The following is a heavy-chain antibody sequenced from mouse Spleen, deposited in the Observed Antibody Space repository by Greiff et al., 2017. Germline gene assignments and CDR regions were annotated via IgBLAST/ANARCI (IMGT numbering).Heavy chain of an antibody. CDR3: ARCYYGYDGWFAY. J-gene: IGHJ3*01. CDR2: ILPGSGST. V-gene: IGHV1-9*01. Sequence: VQLQQSGAELMKPGASVKISCKATGYTFSSYWIEWVKQRPGHGLEWIGEILPGSGSTNYNEKFKGKATFTADTSSNTAYMQLSSLTSEDSAVYYCARCYYGYDGWFAYWGQGTLVTVSA. CDR1: GYTFSSYW. D-gene: IGHD2-2*01.